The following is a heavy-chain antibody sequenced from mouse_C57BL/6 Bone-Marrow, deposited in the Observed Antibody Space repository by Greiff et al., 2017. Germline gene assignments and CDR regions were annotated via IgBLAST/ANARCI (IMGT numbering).Heavy chain of an antibody. Sequence: VHLVESGAELARPGASVKLSCKASGYTFTSYGISWVKQRTGQGLEWIGEIYPRSGNTYYNEKFKGKATLTADKSSSTAYMELRSLTSEDSAVYFCARGGLYYYGSSGGYWGQGTTLTVSS. CDR1: GYTFTSYG. CDR2: IYPRSGNT. J-gene: IGHJ2*01. CDR3: ARGGLYYYGSSGGY. D-gene: IGHD1-1*01. V-gene: IGHV1-81*01.